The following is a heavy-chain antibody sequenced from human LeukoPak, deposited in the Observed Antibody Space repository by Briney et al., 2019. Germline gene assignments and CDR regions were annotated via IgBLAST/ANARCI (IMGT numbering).Heavy chain of an antibody. CDR1: GFTFSSYA. CDR2: ISGSGGST. V-gene: IGHV3-23*01. CDR3: AQGRVSMIDY. J-gene: IGHJ4*02. Sequence: GGSLRLSCAVSGFTFSSYAMSWVRQAPGKGLEWVSIISGSGGSTSYADSVKGRFTISRDNAKSTLYLQMNSLRAEDTAVYYYAQGRVSMIDYWGQGALVIVSS. D-gene: IGHD3-22*01.